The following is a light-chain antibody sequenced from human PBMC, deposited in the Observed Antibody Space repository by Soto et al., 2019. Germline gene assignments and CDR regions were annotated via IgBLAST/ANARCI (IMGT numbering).Light chain of an antibody. CDR3: QSYDSGNHVV. V-gene: IGLV6-57*04. CDR1: SGSIASNY. CDR2: EDN. Sequence: NFMLTQPHSVSESPGKTVTISCTRSSGSIASNYVQWYQQRPGSAPTTVIYEDNQRPSGVPDRFSGSIDSSSNSASLTISGLKTEDEADYSCQSYDSGNHVVFGGGTK. J-gene: IGLJ2*01.